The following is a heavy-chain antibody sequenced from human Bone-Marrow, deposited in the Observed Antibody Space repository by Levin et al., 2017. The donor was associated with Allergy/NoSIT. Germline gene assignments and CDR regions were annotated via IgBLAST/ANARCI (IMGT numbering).Heavy chain of an antibody. CDR2: ISSSGKYT. V-gene: IGHV3-21*01. CDR1: GFNFSTIG. Sequence: NTGGSLRLSCAASGFNFSTIGMNWVRQSPGKGLEWVSSISSSGKYTYYADSVKGRFIISRDNARNSLYLQMHSLRPNDTALYYCASWAPDFDYWGPGILVTVSS. J-gene: IGHJ4*02. CDR3: ASWAPDFDY. D-gene: IGHD3-16*01.